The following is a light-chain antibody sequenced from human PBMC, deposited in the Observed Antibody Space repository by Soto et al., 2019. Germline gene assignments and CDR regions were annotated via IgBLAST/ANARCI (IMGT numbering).Light chain of an antibody. V-gene: IGKV1-39*01. CDR3: QQRYSTPQT. Sequence: DIQMTQSPCSLSASVGDRVTITCRASQSISSYLNWYQQKPGKAPKLLIYAASSLQSGVPSRFSGSGSGTDFTLTISSLQPEDFATYYCQQRYSTPQTFGQGTKLEIK. CDR2: AAS. CDR1: QSISSY. J-gene: IGKJ2*01.